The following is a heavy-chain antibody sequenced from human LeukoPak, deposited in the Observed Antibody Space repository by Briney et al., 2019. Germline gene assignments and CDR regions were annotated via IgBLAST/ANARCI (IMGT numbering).Heavy chain of an antibody. CDR1: GFAFNTYA. D-gene: IGHD6-13*01. Sequence: GGSLRLSCITSGFAFNTYALHWVRQAPGKGLEFVLHISSNGATTYYADSVKGRFTISRDNSKNTLYLQMSSLRADDTAIYYCATSTAAAGTDWGQGTLVTVSS. V-gene: IGHV3-64D*06. J-gene: IGHJ4*02. CDR2: ISSNGATT. CDR3: ATSTAAAGTD.